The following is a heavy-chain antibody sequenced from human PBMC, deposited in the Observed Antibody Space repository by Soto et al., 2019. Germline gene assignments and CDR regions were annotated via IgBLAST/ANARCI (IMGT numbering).Heavy chain of an antibody. V-gene: IGHV1-46*01. CDR2: FKPTGGGST. D-gene: IGHD3-10*01. CDR3: ASDYGSGVEMDV. Sequence: ASVKVSCKPSGYTFSGYYVHWVRQAPGQGLEWMGVFKPTGGGSTSYAQRFQGRVTVTRDTSTSTVYMELGGLRFDDTAVYFCASDYGSGVEMDVWGQGTRVTVSS. CDR1: GYTFSGYY. J-gene: IGHJ6*02.